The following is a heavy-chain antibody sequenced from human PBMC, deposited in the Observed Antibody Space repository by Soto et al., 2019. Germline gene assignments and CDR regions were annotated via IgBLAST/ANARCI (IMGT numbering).Heavy chain of an antibody. CDR3: ARETDSSSWYPAGAFDI. D-gene: IGHD6-13*01. Sequence: QVQLVQSGAEVKKPGASVKVSCKASGYTFTGYYMHWVRQAPGQGLEWMGWINPNSGGTNYAQKFQGRVTMTRDTSISTAYMELSRLRSDDTAVYYCARETDSSSWYPAGAFDIWGQGTMVTVSS. J-gene: IGHJ3*02. V-gene: IGHV1-2*02. CDR2: INPNSGGT. CDR1: GYTFTGYY.